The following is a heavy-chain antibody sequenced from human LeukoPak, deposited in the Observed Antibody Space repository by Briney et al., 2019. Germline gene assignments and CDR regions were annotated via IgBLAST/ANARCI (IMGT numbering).Heavy chain of an antibody. CDR1: GFTFSSYA. Sequence: GGSLRLSCAASGFTFSSYAMSWVRQAPGKGLEWVSAISGSGGSTYYADSVKGRFTISRGNSKNTLYLQMNSLRAEDTAVYYCASHQSVVPAEVYWGQGTLVTVSS. CDR3: ASHQSVVPAEVY. J-gene: IGHJ4*02. D-gene: IGHD2-2*01. V-gene: IGHV3-23*01. CDR2: ISGSGGST.